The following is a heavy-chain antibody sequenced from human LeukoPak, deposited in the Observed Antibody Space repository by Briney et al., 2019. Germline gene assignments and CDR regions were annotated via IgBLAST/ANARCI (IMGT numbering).Heavy chain of an antibody. CDR3: ARDVRITMVRGVTTPGWFDP. CDR1: GGSISSYY. D-gene: IGHD3-10*01. CDR2: IYYSGST. J-gene: IGHJ5*02. V-gene: IGHV4-59*12. Sequence: SETLSLTCTVSGGSISSYYWSWIRQPPGKGLEWIGYIYYSGSTNYNPSLKSRVTISVDTSKNQFSLKLSSVTAADTAVYYCARDVRITMVRGVTTPGWFDPWGQGTLVTVSS.